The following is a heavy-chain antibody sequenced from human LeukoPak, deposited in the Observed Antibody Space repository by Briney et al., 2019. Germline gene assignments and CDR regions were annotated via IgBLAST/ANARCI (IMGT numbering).Heavy chain of an antibody. J-gene: IGHJ6*02. D-gene: IGHD3-10*01. Sequence: SETLSLTCTVSGGSISSGGYYWSWICQHPGKGLEWIGYIYYSGSTYYNPSLKSRVTISVDTSKNQFSLKLSSVTAADTAVYYCARDPNYYGSGTSYYYGMDVWGQGTTVTVSS. V-gene: IGHV4-31*03. CDR1: GGSISSGGYY. CDR2: IYYSGST. CDR3: ARDPNYYGSGTSYYYGMDV.